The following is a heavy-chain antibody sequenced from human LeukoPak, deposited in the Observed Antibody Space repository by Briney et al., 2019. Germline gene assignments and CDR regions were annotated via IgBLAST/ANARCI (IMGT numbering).Heavy chain of an antibody. CDR1: GFTFSSYA. V-gene: IGHV3-30*04. Sequence: HPGRSLRLSCAASGFTFSSYAMHWVRQAPGKGLEWVAVISYDGSNKYYADSVKGRFTISRDNSKNTLYLQMNSLRAEDTAVYYCAREHTYYGMDVWGQGTTVTVSS. CDR2: ISYDGSNK. J-gene: IGHJ6*02. CDR3: AREHTYYGMDV.